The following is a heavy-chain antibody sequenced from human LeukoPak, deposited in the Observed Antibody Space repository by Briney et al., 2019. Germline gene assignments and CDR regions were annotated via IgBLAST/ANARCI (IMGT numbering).Heavy chain of an antibody. V-gene: IGHV3-74*01. CDR1: GFTFSSYW. D-gene: IGHD6-19*01. J-gene: IGHJ4*02. Sequence: HPGGSLRLSCAASGFTFSSYWMHWVRQAPGKGLVWVSRINSDGSSTSYADSVKGRFTISRDNAKNTLYLQMSSLRAEDTAIYYCVKNGVYSSGWYGGYFDYWGRGTLVTVSS. CDR2: INSDGSST. CDR3: VKNGVYSSGWYGGYFDY.